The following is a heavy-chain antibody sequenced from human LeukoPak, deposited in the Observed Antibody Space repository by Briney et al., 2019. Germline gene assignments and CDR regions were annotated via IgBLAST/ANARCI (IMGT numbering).Heavy chain of an antibody. D-gene: IGHD2-15*01. CDR2: INPNSGGT. Sequence: GASVKVSCKASGYTFTGYYMHWVRQAPGQGLEWMGRINPNSGGTNYAQKFQGRVTMTRDTSISTAYMELSRLRSDDTAVYYCAREVDCSGGSCYQFDYWGQGTLVTVSS. CDR3: AREVDCSGGSCYQFDY. V-gene: IGHV1-2*06. J-gene: IGHJ4*02. CDR1: GYTFTGYY.